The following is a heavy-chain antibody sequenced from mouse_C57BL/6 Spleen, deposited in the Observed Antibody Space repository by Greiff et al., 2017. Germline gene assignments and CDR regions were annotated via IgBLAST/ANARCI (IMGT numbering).Heavy chain of an antibody. CDR1: GFTFSNYW. CDR3: TGRDGYYGYFDV. Sequence: EVKLVESGGGLVQPGGSMKLSCVASGFTFSNYWMNWVRQSPEKGLEWVAQIRLKSDNYATHYAESVKGRFTISRDDSKSSVYLQMNNLRAEDTGIYYCTGRDGYYGYFDVWGTGTTVTVSS. D-gene: IGHD2-3*01. V-gene: IGHV6-3*01. CDR2: IRLKSDNYAT. J-gene: IGHJ1*03.